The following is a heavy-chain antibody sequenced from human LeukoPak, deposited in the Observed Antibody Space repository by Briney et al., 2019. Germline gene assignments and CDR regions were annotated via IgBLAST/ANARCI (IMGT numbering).Heavy chain of an antibody. CDR1: GFTFSDFW. CDR3: VRDSGSSEYYFDY. CDR2: INSGGTVT. J-gene: IGHJ4*02. Sequence: GGSLRLSCAASGFTFSDFWMHWVRQAPGKGLVWVSRINSGGTVTNYADSVKGRLTISRDNSKNTLYLQMNSLRAEDTAVYYCVRDSGSSEYYFDYWGQGTLVTVSS. D-gene: IGHD1-26*01. V-gene: IGHV3-74*01.